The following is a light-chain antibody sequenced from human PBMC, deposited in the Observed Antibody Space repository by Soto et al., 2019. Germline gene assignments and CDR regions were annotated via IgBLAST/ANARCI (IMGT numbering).Light chain of an antibody. CDR3: MQALQTPS. Sequence: IVVTQSKLSLPVTPGEPASISCRSSQSLLHSNGYNYLDWYLQKPGQSPQLLIYLGSNRASGVPDRFSGSGSGTDFTLKISRVEAEDVGVYYCMQALQTPSFGQGTRLENK. CDR2: LGS. V-gene: IGKV2-28*01. CDR1: QSLLHSNGYNY. J-gene: IGKJ5*01.